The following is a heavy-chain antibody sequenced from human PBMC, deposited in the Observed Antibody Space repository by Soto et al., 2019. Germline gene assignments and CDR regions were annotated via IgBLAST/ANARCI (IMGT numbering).Heavy chain of an antibody. CDR3: AALPGGSSQGVTSGDSGRWPLYS. Sequence: SVRVSCTSSGFTFTTFAVLWWRQARGQRLEWIGWIVVGSGNTNYAQKFQERVTITRDMSTSTAYMELSSLRSEDTAVYYCAALPGGSSQGVTSGDSGRWPLYSWG. CDR2: IVVGSGNT. D-gene: IGHD1-26*01. J-gene: IGHJ5*01. V-gene: IGHV1-58*01. CDR1: GFTFTTFA.